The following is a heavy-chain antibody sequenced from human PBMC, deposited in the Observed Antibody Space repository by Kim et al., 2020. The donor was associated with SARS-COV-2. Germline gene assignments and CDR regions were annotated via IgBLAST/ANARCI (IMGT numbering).Heavy chain of an antibody. Sequence: ASVKVSCKASGYTFTSYAMHWVRQAPGQRLEWMGWINAGNGNTKYSQKFQGRVTITRDTSASTAYMELSSLRSEDTAVYYCASGLDGDYVSDYWGQGTLVTVSS. V-gene: IGHV1-3*01. J-gene: IGHJ4*02. CDR2: INAGNGNT. D-gene: IGHD4-17*01. CDR3: ASGLDGDYVSDY. CDR1: GYTFTSYA.